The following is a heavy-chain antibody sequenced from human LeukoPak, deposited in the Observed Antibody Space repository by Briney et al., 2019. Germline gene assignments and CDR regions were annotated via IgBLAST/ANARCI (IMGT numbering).Heavy chain of an antibody. CDR3: AKDIGELPYGYYYGMDV. D-gene: IGHD3-10*01. CDR2: ISGDGGST. V-gene: IGHV3-43*02. CDR1: GFTFDDYA. J-gene: IGHJ6*02. Sequence: PGESLRLSCAASGFTFDDYAMHWVRQAPGKGLEWVSLISGDGGSTYYADSVKGRFTISRDNSKNSLYLQMNSLRTEDTALYYCAKDIGELPYGYYYGMDVWGQGTTVTVSS.